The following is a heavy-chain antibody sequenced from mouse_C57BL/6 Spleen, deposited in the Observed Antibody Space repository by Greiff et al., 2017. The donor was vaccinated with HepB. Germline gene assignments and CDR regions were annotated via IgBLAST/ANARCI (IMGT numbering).Heavy chain of an antibody. CDR2: IDPEDGET. D-gene: IGHD1-1*01. CDR1: GFNIKDYY. V-gene: IGHV14-2*01. J-gene: IGHJ1*03. CDR3: ARVPYGSSPYWYFDV. Sequence: EVQLQQSGAELVKPGASVKLSCTASGFNIKDYYMHWVKQRTEQGLEWIGRIDPEDGETKYASKFQGKATIPADTSSNTAYLQLSSLTSEDTSVYYCARVPYGSSPYWYFDVWGTGTTVTGSS.